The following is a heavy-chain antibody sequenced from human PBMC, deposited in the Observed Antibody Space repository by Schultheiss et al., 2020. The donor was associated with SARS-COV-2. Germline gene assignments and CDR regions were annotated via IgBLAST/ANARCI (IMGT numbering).Heavy chain of an antibody. CDR2: INPNSGGT. CDR1: GYAFIGFY. D-gene: IGHD6-19*01. J-gene: IGHJ4*02. V-gene: IGHV1-2*02. CDR3: ARVGPIAVAAVDY. Sequence: ASVKVSCKASGYAFIGFYIHWLRQAPGQGLQWMGWINPNSGGTNYAQKFQGRVTMTRDTSISTAYMELSRLRSDDTAVYYCARVGPIAVAAVDYWGQGTLVTVSS.